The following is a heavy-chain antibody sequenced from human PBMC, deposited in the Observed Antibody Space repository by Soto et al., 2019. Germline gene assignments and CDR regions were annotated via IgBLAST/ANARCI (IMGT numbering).Heavy chain of an antibody. Sequence: QIQLVQSGGEVKKPGASVKVSCKSSGYNFISHSITWVRQAPGQGLEWMGRISAYNGNTNHAQKFQGRLTMTTDTSTSTAYMEPRSLRSDATAVSYCARGAFCGGAPGCRDMDVWGQGTTVTVSS. J-gene: IGHJ6*02. CDR3: ARGAFCGGAPGCRDMDV. CDR2: ISAYNGNT. D-gene: IGHD2-21*01. CDR1: GYNFISHS. V-gene: IGHV1-18*01.